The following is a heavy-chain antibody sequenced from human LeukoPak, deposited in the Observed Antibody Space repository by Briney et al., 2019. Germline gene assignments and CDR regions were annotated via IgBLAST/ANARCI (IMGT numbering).Heavy chain of an antibody. V-gene: IGHV3-30*18. CDR1: GFTFDNYG. Sequence: GRSLGLSCAASGFTFDNYGMHWVRQAPGKGLEWVAIISYDGSDKYYADSVKGRFTISRDNSKNTLYLQMNSLRAEDTAVYYCAKVRVVFNWNYAYYFDSWGQGTLVTVSS. J-gene: IGHJ4*02. D-gene: IGHD1-7*01. CDR2: ISYDGSDK. CDR3: AKVRVVFNWNYAYYFDS.